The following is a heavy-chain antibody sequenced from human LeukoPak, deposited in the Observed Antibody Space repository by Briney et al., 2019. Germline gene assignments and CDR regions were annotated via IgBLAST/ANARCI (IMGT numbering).Heavy chain of an antibody. D-gene: IGHD2-2*01. Sequence: GGSLRLSCAASGFTFSSSGMHWVRQAPGNGLEWVAVMWYDGNHKFYADSVKGRFTISRDDSKNTLYLQMSSLRAEDTAVYYCSTEDKYCTTTTCADYWGQGTLVTVSS. CDR1: GFTFSSSG. J-gene: IGHJ4*02. V-gene: IGHV3-33*01. CDR3: STEDKYCTTTTCADY. CDR2: MWYDGNHK.